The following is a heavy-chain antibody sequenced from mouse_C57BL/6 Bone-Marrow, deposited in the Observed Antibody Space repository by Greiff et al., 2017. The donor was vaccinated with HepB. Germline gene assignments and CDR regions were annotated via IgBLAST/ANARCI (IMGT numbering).Heavy chain of an antibody. Sequence: QVQLQQSGAELARPGASVKLSCKASGYTFTSYGISWVKQRTGQGLEWIGEIYPRSGNTYYNEKFKGKATLTADKSSSTAYMELRSLTSEDSAVYFGASPNYGSSYVDYFDYWGQGTTLTVSS. CDR2: IYPRSGNT. D-gene: IGHD1-1*01. CDR1: GYTFTSYG. J-gene: IGHJ2*01. CDR3: ASPNYGSSYVDYFDY. V-gene: IGHV1-81*01.